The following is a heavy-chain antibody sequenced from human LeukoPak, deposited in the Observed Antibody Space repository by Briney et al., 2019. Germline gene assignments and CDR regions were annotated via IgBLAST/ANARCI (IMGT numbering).Heavy chain of an antibody. CDR2: ISGSGGST. D-gene: IGHD4-11*01. CDR1: GFTFSSYA. CDR3: AKDQGYSNYVPGFDY. J-gene: IGHJ4*02. Sequence: QPGGSLRLSCAASGFTFSSYAMSWVRQAPGKGLEWVSAISGSGGSTYYADSVKGRFTTSRDNSKNTLYLQMNSLRAEDTAVYYCAKDQGYSNYVPGFDYWGQGTLVTVSS. V-gene: IGHV3-23*01.